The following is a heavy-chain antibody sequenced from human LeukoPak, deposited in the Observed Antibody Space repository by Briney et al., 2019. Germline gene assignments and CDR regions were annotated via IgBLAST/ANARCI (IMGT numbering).Heavy chain of an antibody. CDR3: ARVVGYGDYPFDY. Sequence: ASVKVSCKASGYTFSGHYIHWVRQAPGQGLEWMGWIYPNSGDTNYAQRFQGRVTMTRVTSTSTAYMELSGLRSDDTAVYYCARVVGYGDYPFDYWGQGTLVTVSS. J-gene: IGHJ4*02. V-gene: IGHV1-2*02. D-gene: IGHD4-17*01. CDR2: IYPNSGDT. CDR1: GYTFSGHY.